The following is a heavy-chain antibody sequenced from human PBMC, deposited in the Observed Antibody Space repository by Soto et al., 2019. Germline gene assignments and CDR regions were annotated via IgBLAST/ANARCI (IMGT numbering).Heavy chain of an antibody. CDR3: ARGTYYVFWSVYHSNSFYH. Sequence: GGSLRLSCAASGFTFSSSEMNWVRQASGKRLEWVSYISSSGSTIYYADSVKGRSTISRDNAKNSLYLQMNRLRAEDTAVYYCARGTYYVFWSVYHSNSFYHWGQGTLVTVSS. D-gene: IGHD3-3*01. V-gene: IGHV3-48*03. CDR1: GFTFSSSE. J-gene: IGHJ4*02. CDR2: ISSSGSTI.